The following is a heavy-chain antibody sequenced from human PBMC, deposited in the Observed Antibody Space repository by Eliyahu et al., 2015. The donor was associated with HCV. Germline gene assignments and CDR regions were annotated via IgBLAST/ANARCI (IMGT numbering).Heavy chain of an antibody. CDR1: GGSISSSSYY. J-gene: IGHJ4*02. CDR3: ARHTAAAGTWDY. D-gene: IGHD6-13*01. CDR2: IYYSGST. V-gene: IGHV4-39*01. Sequence: QLQLQESGPGLVKPSETLSLTCTVSGGSISSSSYYWGWIRQPPGKGLEWIGSIYYSGSTYYNPSLKSRVTISVDTSKNQFSLKLSSVTAADTAVYYCARHTAAAGTWDYWGQGTLVTVSS.